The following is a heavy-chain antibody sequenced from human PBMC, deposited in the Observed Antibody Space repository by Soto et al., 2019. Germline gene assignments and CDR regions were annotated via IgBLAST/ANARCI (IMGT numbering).Heavy chain of an antibody. Sequence: QVQLVQSGAEVKKPGASVKVSCKASGYTFTSYGISWVRQAPGQGLEWMGWISAYNGNTNYAQKLQGRVTMTTDTSTSTAYMERRSLRSDDTAVYYCARRGGREVVAARDEDWFDPWGQGTLVTVSS. CDR2: ISAYNGNT. D-gene: IGHD2-15*01. CDR1: GYTFTSYG. J-gene: IGHJ5*02. CDR3: ARRGGREVVAARDEDWFDP. V-gene: IGHV1-18*01.